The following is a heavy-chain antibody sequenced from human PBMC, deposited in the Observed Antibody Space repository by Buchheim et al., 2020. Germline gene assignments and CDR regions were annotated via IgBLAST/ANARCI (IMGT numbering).Heavy chain of an antibody. D-gene: IGHD6-13*01. CDR1: GDSISNFY. Sequence: QVQLQESGPGLLKPSETLSLTCAVSGDSISNFYWSWIRQPPGKGLEWIGYIYDTGTTNYNPSLRSRVAMSVDTSRKQFSLKLTSVTAADTAVYYCARGWGNTWYYFDNWGQGTL. V-gene: IGHV4-59*01. CDR3: ARGWGNTWYYFDN. J-gene: IGHJ4*02. CDR2: IYDTGTT.